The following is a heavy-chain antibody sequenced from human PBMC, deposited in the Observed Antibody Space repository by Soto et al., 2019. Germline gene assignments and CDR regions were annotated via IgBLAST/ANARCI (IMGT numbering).Heavy chain of an antibody. V-gene: IGHV3-74*01. CDR3: ATEGLADCSTTSCYTGFFDY. J-gene: IGHJ4*02. CDR2: INSDGSSI. D-gene: IGHD2-2*01. Sequence: EVQLVESGGGLVQPGGSLRLSCAASKLTFNKYWMHWVRQAPGKGLMWVSRINSDGSSISYADSVKGRFTISRDNAKNTLYLQMHSLRAEDTAVYYCATEGLADCSTTSCYTGFFDYWGQGALVTVSS. CDR1: KLTFNKYW.